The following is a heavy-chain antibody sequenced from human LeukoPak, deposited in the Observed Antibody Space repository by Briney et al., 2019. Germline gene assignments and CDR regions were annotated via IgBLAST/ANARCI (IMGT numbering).Heavy chain of an antibody. CDR1: GFTFSSHE. J-gene: IGHJ4*02. CDR2: ISGSGSSI. V-gene: IGHV3-48*03. CDR3: ARDGSNFDPFDY. Sequence: GGSLRLSCAASGFTFSSHEMNWVRQAPGKGLEWVSYISGSGSSIDYTESVEGRFTISRDNARNSLYLQMNSLRAGDTAVYYCARDGSNFDPFDYWGQGTLVTVSS. D-gene: IGHD4-11*01.